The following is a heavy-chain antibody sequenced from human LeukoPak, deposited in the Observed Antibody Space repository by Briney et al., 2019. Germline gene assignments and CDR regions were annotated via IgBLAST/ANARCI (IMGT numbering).Heavy chain of an antibody. Sequence: SVKVSCKASGGTFSSYAISWVRQAPGQGLEWMGRIIPILGIANYAQKFQGRVTITADKSTSTAYMELSSLRSEDTAVYYCARSGGPYCSSTSCSYNWFDPWGQGTLVTVSS. V-gene: IGHV1-69*04. CDR1: GGTFSSYA. CDR3: ARSGGPYCSSTSCSYNWFDP. CDR2: IIPILGIA. D-gene: IGHD2-2*01. J-gene: IGHJ5*02.